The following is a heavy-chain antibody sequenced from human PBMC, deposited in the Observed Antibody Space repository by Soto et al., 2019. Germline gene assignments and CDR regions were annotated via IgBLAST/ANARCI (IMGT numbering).Heavy chain of an antibody. CDR3: VRDAISVTLETPTLAY. Sequence: QVQLVQSGAEVKKPGSSVKVSCKTSGGTFSTHSISWVRQAPGQGLEWLGRIIPVLGIANYAQKLQGRVTITAAKPTNGSLMEMMSLRSAATALYYCVRDAISVTLETPTLAYWGAGTLVSVSS. CDR1: GGTFSTHS. D-gene: IGHD4-17*01. V-gene: IGHV1-69*08. J-gene: IGHJ4*02. CDR2: IIPVLGIA.